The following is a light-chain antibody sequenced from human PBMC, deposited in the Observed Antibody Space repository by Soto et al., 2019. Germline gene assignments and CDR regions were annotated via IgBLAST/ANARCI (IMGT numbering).Light chain of an antibody. Sequence: EIVLMQSPGTPSLSPGERATLSCRASQSVSNNYLAWYQQKPGQAPRLLIYGASSRATGILDRFSGSGSGTDFTLTISRLETEDFSVYYCHQYATSPWTFGQGTRVEIK. J-gene: IGKJ1*01. CDR3: HQYATSPWT. CDR2: GAS. CDR1: QSVSNNY. V-gene: IGKV3-20*01.